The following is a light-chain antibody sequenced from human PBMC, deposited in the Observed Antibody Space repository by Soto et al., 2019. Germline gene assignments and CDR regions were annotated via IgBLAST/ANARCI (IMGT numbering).Light chain of an antibody. CDR3: MQALQSLT. V-gene: IGKV2-28*01. Sequence: EIVMTQSPLTLPVTPGDPASISCRASQRLLYTNTYNYLDWYVQKPGQSPQLLIYFGSNRALGVPDRFSGSGSGTDFTLKINRVEAEDVGTYYCMQALQSLTFGQGSRLEI. CDR2: FGS. CDR1: QRLLYTNTYNY. J-gene: IGKJ5*01.